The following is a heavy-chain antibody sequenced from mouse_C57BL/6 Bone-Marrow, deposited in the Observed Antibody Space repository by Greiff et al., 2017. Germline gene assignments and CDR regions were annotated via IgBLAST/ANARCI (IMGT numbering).Heavy chain of an antibody. V-gene: IGHV1-55*01. J-gene: IGHJ2*01. CDR1: GYTFTSYW. CDR2: IYPTSGRT. CDR3: ARSGPLGRSFDY. Sequence: QVQLQQPGAELVKPGASVKMSCKASGYTFTSYWITWVKQRPGQGLEWIGDIYPTSGRTNYNEKFKSKAILTVDTSSHTAYMQLSSLTSEDSAVFCGARSGPLGRSFDYWGQGTTLTVSS. D-gene: IGHD4-1*01.